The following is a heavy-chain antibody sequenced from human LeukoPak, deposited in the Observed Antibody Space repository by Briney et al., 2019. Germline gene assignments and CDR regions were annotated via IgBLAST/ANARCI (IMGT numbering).Heavy chain of an antibody. CDR2: ISGSGGST. D-gene: IGHD6-19*01. CDR3: AKGTSEAVAVGPTDY. J-gene: IGHJ4*02. Sequence: GGSLRLSCAASGFTFSSYAMSWVRQAPGKGLEWVSAISGSGGSTYYADSVKGRFTISRDNSKNTLYLQMNSLRAEDTAVYYCAKGTSEAVAVGPTDYWGQGTLVTVSS. CDR1: GFTFSSYA. V-gene: IGHV3-23*01.